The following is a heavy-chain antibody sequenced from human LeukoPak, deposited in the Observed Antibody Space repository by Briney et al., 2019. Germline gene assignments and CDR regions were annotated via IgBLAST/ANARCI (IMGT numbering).Heavy chain of an antibody. Sequence: PSETLSLTCTVSGGSISNYYWSWIRQPPGKGLEWIGYIYYSGSTKYNPSLKSRVTISVDTSKNQFSLKMTSVTAADTAVYYCARGGAQEHYYGSGSYYLSGYYYMDVWGKGTTVTISS. CDR3: ARGGAQEHYYGSGSYYLSGYYYMDV. CDR2: IYYSGST. V-gene: IGHV4-59*12. J-gene: IGHJ6*03. CDR1: GGSISNYY. D-gene: IGHD3-10*01.